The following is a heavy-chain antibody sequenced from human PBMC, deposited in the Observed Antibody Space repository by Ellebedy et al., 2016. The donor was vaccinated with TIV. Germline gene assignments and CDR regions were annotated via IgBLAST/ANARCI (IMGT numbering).Heavy chain of an antibody. Sequence: SETLSLXXTVSGGSISSGGYYWSWIRQHPGKGLEWIGYIYYSGSTYYNPSLKSRVTISVDTSKNQFSLKLSSVTAADTAVYYCARVRLNYGGNSGDFDIWGQGTMVTVSS. CDR1: GGSISSGGYY. J-gene: IGHJ3*02. V-gene: IGHV4-31*03. CDR3: ARVRLNYGGNSGDFDI. D-gene: IGHD4-23*01. CDR2: IYYSGST.